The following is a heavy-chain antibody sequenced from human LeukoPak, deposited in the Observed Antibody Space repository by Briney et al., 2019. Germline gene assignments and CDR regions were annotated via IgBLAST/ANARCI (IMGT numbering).Heavy chain of an antibody. D-gene: IGHD2-2*02. CDR2: INHSGST. CDR1: GGSISNYY. CDR3: AREGYCSSTNCYNFNY. V-gene: IGHV4-34*01. Sequence: SETLSLTCTVSGGSISNYYWSWIRQPPGKGLEWIGEINHSGSTNYNPSLKSRVTISLDTSKNQISLKLSSVTAADTAVYYCAREGYCSSTNCYNFNYWGQGTLVTVSS. J-gene: IGHJ4*02.